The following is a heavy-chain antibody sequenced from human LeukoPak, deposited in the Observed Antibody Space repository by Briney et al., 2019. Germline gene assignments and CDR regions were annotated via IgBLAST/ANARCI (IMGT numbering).Heavy chain of an antibody. CDR3: ARRRGSHSFDI. J-gene: IGHJ3*02. CDR1: GFTVSSNY. V-gene: IGHV3-7*01. D-gene: IGHD5-12*01. CDR2: IKQDGSEK. Sequence: PGDSLRLSCAVSGFTVSSNYMSWVRQAPGKGLEWVANIKQDGSEKYYVDSVKGRYTISRDNAKNSLYLQMNSLRVEDTAVYYCARRRGSHSFDIWGQGTMVTVSS.